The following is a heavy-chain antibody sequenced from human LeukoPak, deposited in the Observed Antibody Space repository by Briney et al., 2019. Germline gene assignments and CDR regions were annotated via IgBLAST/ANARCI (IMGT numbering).Heavy chain of an antibody. Sequence: SETLSLTCTVSGGSISSDYWSWIRQPPGKGLEWIGYIYFSGSTNYNPSLKSRVTISVDTSKTQLSLKLSSVTAADTAVYYCARGGGYFNYWGQGTLVTVSS. D-gene: IGHD3-16*01. CDR3: ARGGGYFNY. CDR2: IYFSGST. CDR1: GGSISSDY. J-gene: IGHJ4*02. V-gene: IGHV4-59*01.